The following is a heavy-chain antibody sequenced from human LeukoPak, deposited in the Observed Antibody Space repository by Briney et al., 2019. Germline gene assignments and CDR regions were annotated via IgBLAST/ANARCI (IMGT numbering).Heavy chain of an antibody. CDR3: ASGWYYLDH. CDR2: IYYSGST. V-gene: IGHV4-59*01. D-gene: IGHD6-19*01. Sequence: SETLSLTCTVSGGSISSYYRSWIRQPPGKGLEWIGYIYYSGSTNYNPSLKSRVTISIDTSKNQFSLKLSSVTAADTAVYYCASGWYYLDHWGQGTLVTVSS. J-gene: IGHJ4*02. CDR1: GGSISSYY.